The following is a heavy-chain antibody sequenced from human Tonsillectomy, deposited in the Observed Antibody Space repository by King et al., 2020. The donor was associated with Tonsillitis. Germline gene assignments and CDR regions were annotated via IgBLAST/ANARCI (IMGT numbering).Heavy chain of an antibody. CDR1: GGSISSSSYY. CDR3: ARLPQNWYFDL. V-gene: IGHV4-39*01. Sequence: LQLQESGPGLVKPSETLSLTCTVSGGSISSSSYYWGWIRQPPGKGLEWIGSIYYSWSTYYNPSLKSRVTISVDTSKNQFSLKLSSVTAADTAVYYCARLPQNWYFDLWGRGTLVTVSS. CDR2: IYYSWST. J-gene: IGHJ2*01.